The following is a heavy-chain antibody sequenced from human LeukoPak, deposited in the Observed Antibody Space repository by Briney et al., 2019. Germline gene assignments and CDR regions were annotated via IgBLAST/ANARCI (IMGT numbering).Heavy chain of an antibody. CDR2: ISSSSSYI. D-gene: IGHD3-3*01. CDR3: TRDAASGTNWFDP. J-gene: IGHJ5*02. Sequence: GGSLRLSCAASGFTFSSYSMNWVRQAPGKGLEWVSSISSSSSYIYYADSVKGRFTVSRDNARYSLHLQINSLRGEDTAVYYCTRDAASGTNWFDPWGQGTLVTVSS. V-gene: IGHV3-21*01. CDR1: GFTFSSYS.